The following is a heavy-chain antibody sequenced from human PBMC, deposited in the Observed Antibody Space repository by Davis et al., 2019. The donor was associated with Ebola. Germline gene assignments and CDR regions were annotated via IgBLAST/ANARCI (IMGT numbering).Heavy chain of an antibody. CDR1: GFTFSSYA. CDR2: ISGSGGST. J-gene: IGHJ6*02. CDR3: AKDRGPSRIVLVRDIDV. V-gene: IGHV3-23*01. Sequence: GESLKISCAASGFTFSSYAMSWVRQAPGKGLEWVSAISGSGGSTYYADSVKGRFTISRDNSKNTLYLQMNSLRAEDTAVYYCAKDRGPSRIVLVRDIDVWGQGTTVTVSS. D-gene: IGHD2-8*02.